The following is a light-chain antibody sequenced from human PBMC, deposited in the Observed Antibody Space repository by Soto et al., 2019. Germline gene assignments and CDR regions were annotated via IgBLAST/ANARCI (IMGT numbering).Light chain of an antibody. CDR1: SSDVGGYDF. J-gene: IGLJ1*01. CDR3: RSYTSSSDFYI. Sequence: QSALTQPASVSGSPGQAITISCTGASSDVGGYDFVSWFQQHPGKAPKLLIYEVSNRPSGVSNRFSGSKSGNTASLTISGLQAEDESDYFCRSYTSSSDFYIFGTGTKVTVL. CDR2: EVS. V-gene: IGLV2-14*01.